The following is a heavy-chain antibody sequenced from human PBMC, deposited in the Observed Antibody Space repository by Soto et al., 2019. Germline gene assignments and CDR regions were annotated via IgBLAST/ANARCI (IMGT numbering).Heavy chain of an antibody. CDR1: GGSISSSSYY. Sequence: PSETLSLTCTVSGGSISSSSYYWGWIRQPPGKGLEWIGGIYYSGSTYYNPSLKSRVTISVDTSKNQFSLKLSSVTAADTAVYYCARHFWGIAARANWFDPWGQGTLVTVSS. CDR3: ARHFWGIAARANWFDP. J-gene: IGHJ5*02. V-gene: IGHV4-39*01. CDR2: IYYSGST. D-gene: IGHD6-6*01.